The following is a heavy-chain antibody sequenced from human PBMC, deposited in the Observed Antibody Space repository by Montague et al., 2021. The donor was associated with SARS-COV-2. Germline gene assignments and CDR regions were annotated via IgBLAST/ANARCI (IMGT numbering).Heavy chain of an antibody. V-gene: IGHV4-59*01. Sequence: SETLSLTCTVPGGFISSSYWSWIRQPPGKGLEWIGFIYHSGNTNYNPSLTSRGTISIDTSMNQFSLSLSSMTAADTAAYFCSRDLLPPRTAIKTNFFGLDVWGQGTTVTVSS. J-gene: IGHJ6*02. CDR3: SRDLLPPRTAIKTNFFGLDV. CDR2: IYHSGNT. D-gene: IGHD2-21*02. CDR1: GGFISSSY.